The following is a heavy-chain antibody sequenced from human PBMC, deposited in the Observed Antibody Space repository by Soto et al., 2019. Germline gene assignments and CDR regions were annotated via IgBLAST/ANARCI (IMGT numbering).Heavy chain of an antibody. CDR2: IYYSGST. J-gene: IGHJ4*02. Sequence: SETLSLTCTVSGGSISSGDYYWSWIRQPPGKSLEWIGYIYYSGSTYYNPSLKSRVTISVDTSKNQFSLKLSSVTAADTALYYCARGKYTSSWYCDYWGQGTLVTVPS. CDR3: ARGKYTSSWYCDY. V-gene: IGHV4-30-4*01. D-gene: IGHD6-13*01. CDR1: GGSISSGDYY.